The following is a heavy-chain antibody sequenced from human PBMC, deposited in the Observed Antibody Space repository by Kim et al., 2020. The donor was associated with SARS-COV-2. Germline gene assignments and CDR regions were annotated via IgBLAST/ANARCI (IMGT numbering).Heavy chain of an antibody. CDR2: IYYSGST. CDR1: GGSISSSSYY. CDR3: ASGIAAAAYYGMDV. J-gene: IGHJ6*02. Sequence: SETLSLTCTVSGGSISSSSYYWGWIRQPPGKGLEWIGSIYYSGSTSSNPSLKSRVTISVDTSKNQFALKLSSVTAADTAVYYCASGIAAAAYYGMDVWGQGTTVTVSS. V-gene: IGHV4-39*01. D-gene: IGHD6-13*01.